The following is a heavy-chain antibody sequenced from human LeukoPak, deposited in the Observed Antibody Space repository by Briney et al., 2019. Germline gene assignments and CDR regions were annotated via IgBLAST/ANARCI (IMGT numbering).Heavy chain of an antibody. Sequence: ASVKVSCKASGYTFTGYYMHWVRQAPGQGLEWMVRINPNSGGTNYAQKFQGRVTMTRDTSISTAYMELSRLRSDDTAGYYCGVVTAIRTFDYWGQGTLVTVSS. CDR3: GVVTAIRTFDY. CDR1: GYTFTGYY. J-gene: IGHJ4*02. D-gene: IGHD2-21*02. CDR2: INPNSGGT. V-gene: IGHV1-2*06.